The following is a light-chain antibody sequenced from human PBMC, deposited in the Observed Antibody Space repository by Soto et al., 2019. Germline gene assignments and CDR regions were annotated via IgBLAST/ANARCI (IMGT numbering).Light chain of an antibody. CDR3: HQDFNLPWT. J-gene: IGKJ1*01. CDR1: QGVTSY. V-gene: IGKV3D-7*01. Sequence: EIVLTQSPATLSLSPGERAPLSCRASQGVTSYLAWYQQKPGQAPRLLIYGTSTRATGIPVRFSGSGSGTDFTLTISSLQPEDFAVYFCHQDFNLPWTFGQGTKVDIK. CDR2: GTS.